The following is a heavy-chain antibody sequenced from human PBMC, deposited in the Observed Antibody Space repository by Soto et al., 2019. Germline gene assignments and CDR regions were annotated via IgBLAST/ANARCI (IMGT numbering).Heavy chain of an antibody. V-gene: IGHV3-23*01. J-gene: IGHJ3*02. CDR2: ISGSGGST. Sequence: VQLLESGGGLVQPGGSLRLSCAASGFTFSSYAMSWVRQAPGKGLEWVSAISGSGGSTYYADSVKGRFTISRDNSKNTLYLQMNSLRAEDTAVYYCAKDQGSYYYGSGSYAFDIWGQGTMVTVSS. D-gene: IGHD3-10*01. CDR1: GFTFSSYA. CDR3: AKDQGSYYYGSGSYAFDI.